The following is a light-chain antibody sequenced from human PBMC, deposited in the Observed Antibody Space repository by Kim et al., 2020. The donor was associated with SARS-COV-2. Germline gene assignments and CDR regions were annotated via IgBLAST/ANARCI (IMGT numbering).Light chain of an antibody. V-gene: IGKV1-39*01. J-gene: IGKJ1*01. CDR3: QQSDSVPRT. CDR2: GAS. CDR1: QSISRY. Sequence: DIQMTQSPSSLSATVGDRVTITCRASQSISRYLNWYQQKPGTAPKLLMYGASILESGVPSRFIGSGSGTDFTLTITSLQPEDFATYFCQQSDSVPRTFGHGTKVDIK.